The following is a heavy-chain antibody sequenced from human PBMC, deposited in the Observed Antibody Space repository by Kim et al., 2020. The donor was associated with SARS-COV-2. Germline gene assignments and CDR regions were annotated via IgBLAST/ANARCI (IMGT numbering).Heavy chain of an antibody. V-gene: IGHV4-31*02. J-gene: IGHJ3*02. CDR3: ARDGGYYDSGDYPYFDI. Sequence: LKGRVTISVDTSKNQFSLKLSSVTAADTVVYYCARDGGYYDSGDYPYFDIWGQGTMVTVSS. D-gene: IGHD3-22*01.